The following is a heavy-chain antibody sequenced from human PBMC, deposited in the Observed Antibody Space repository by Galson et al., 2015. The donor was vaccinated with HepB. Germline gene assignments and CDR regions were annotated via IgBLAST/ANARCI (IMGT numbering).Heavy chain of an antibody. CDR2: IIPTFGTT. Sequence: SVTVSCKASGGTFSNYGISWVRQVPGQGLEWMGGIIPTFGTTNYAQNFQGRVTITADGSTSTAYMELSSLRSEDTAVYYCATGKLTYYYDRSGYYWYFQHWGQGTLVTVSS. CDR3: ATGKLTYYYDRSGYYWYFQH. CDR1: GGTFSNYG. V-gene: IGHV1-69*13. J-gene: IGHJ1*01. D-gene: IGHD3-22*01.